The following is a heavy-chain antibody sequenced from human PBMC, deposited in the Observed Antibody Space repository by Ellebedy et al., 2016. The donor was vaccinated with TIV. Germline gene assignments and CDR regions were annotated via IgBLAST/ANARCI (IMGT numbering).Heavy chain of an antibody. D-gene: IGHD3-22*01. J-gene: IGHJ4*02. Sequence: GESLKISCAASGFSFREYYMSWIRQAPGKGLECVAYINHDGAIKYYADAVRGRFTVSRDNAENSLHLQMNSLRAEDTAVYYCARNRNDFDANGYWNCWGPGAQVTVSS. CDR3: ARNRNDFDANGYWNC. CDR2: INHDGAIK. V-gene: IGHV3-11*01. CDR1: GFSFREYY.